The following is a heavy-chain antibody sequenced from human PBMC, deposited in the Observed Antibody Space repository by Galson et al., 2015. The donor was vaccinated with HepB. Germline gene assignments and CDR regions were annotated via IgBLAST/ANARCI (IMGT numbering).Heavy chain of an antibody. Sequence: SLRLSCAASGFTFSNYGMHWVRQVPGKGLEWVADISYDGSNKYYADSVKGRFTISRDNSKNTPYLQMHSLKTEDTAVYYCVKDWLPPAHEIEAPDYWGQGTLVTVSS. CDR1: GFTFSNYG. J-gene: IGHJ4*02. CDR3: VKDWLPPAHEIEAPDY. D-gene: IGHD2-2*01. V-gene: IGHV3-30*18. CDR2: ISYDGSNK.